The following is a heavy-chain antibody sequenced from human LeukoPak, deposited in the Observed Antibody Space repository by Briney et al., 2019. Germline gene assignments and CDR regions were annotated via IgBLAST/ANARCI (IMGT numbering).Heavy chain of an antibody. CDR3: ARGYDSSGYFLSFDY. CDR2: ISYSGGT. CDR1: GASINNYY. D-gene: IGHD3-22*01. J-gene: IGHJ4*02. Sequence: TSETLSLTCTVSGASINNYYWTWIRQPPGKGLEWIGYISYSGGTNYNPSLKSRVTISLDTSKNQFSLKLTSVTAADTAVYYCARGYDSSGYFLSFDYWGQGTLVNVSS. V-gene: IGHV4-59*01.